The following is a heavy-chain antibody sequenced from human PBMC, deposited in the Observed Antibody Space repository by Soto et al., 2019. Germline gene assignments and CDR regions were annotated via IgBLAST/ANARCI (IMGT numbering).Heavy chain of an antibody. J-gene: IGHJ3*02. CDR2: TIPVFNTA. V-gene: IGHV1-69*06. D-gene: IGHD3-10*01. CDR1: GGTLSDHG. CDR3: ARGVYGSGNYYTGPSAFDI. Sequence: QVQLEQSGAEVKKPGSSVKISCKASGGTLSDHGVSWLRQAPGQGLEWVGGTIPVFNTAKYAPKFQGRVTIAADKSTHIAYMELASLRSHDTAFYYCARGVYGSGNYYTGPSAFDIWGQGTLVIVSS.